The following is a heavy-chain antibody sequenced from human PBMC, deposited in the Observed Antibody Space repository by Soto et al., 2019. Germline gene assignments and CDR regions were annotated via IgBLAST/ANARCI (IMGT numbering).Heavy chain of an antibody. Sequence: EVQLVESGGGLAQPGGSLRLSCAASEFTFSSYWMNWVRQAPGKGLEWVANIKEDGSEKYYVDSVKGRFTISRDNAKNSLYLQMNSLRGEDTAVYYCARDLGAPGRGSAVGYYYHYGMDVWGQGTTVTVSS. D-gene: IGHD2-2*01. V-gene: IGHV3-7*05. J-gene: IGHJ6*02. CDR1: EFTFSSYW. CDR2: IKEDGSEK. CDR3: ARDLGAPGRGSAVGYYYHYGMDV.